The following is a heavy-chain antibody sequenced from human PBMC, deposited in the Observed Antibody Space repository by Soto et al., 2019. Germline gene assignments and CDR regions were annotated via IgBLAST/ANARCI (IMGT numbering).Heavy chain of an antibody. D-gene: IGHD1-1*01. CDR2: IKSKRDGGTT. V-gene: IGHV3-15*01. J-gene: IGHJ4*02. Sequence: GGSLRLSCAASGFMFSSAWMSWVRQAPGKGLEWVGRIKSKRDGGTTDYAPPVKGRFVISRDDSKNTLYLQMNSLKTDDTAVYYCVEGWNDFWGQGTLVTVSS. CDR3: VEGWNDF. CDR1: GFMFSSAW.